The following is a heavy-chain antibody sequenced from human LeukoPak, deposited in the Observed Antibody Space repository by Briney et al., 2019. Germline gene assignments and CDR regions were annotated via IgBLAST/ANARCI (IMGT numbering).Heavy chain of an antibody. V-gene: IGHV2-5*02. CDR1: GFSLSTSGVG. J-gene: IGHJ4*02. CDR3: AHRRDIVVVSRVAGFDY. CDR2: IYWDDDK. D-gene: IGHD2-2*01. Sequence: ESGPTLVNPTQTLTLTCTFSGFSLSTSGVGVGWIRQPPGKALEWLALIYWDDDKRYSPSLKSRLTITKDTSKNQVVLTMTNMDPVDTATYYCAHRRDIVVVSRVAGFDYWGQGTLVTVSS.